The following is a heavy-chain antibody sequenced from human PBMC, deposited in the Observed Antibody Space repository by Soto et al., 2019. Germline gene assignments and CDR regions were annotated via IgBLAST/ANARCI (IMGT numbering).Heavy chain of an antibody. CDR3: TRDPYGGSRYYFDS. CDR2: IWYDGINK. CDR1: GFTFTHYG. J-gene: IGHJ4*02. V-gene: IGHV3-33*01. Sequence: QVPLVESGGGVVQPGRSLRLSCAASGFTFTHYGMHWVRQATVKGLEWGAGIWYDGINKYYADSVKGRFTISKDNSQNTRYLQMNNLRAEAKAMYYCTRDPYGGSRYYFDSWGQGTLVTVSS. D-gene: IGHD1-26*01.